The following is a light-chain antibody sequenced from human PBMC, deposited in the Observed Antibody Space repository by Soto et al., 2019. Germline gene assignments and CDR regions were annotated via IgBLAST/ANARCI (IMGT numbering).Light chain of an antibody. J-gene: IGKJ2*01. CDR3: QQYNRYSSFT. CDR2: DAS. CDR1: QSISGW. Sequence: DIQMTQSPSTLSASIGDRVTITCWASQSISGWLAWYQQKPGKAPKLLIYDASNLESGVPSRFSDSGSGTEFTLTISSLQPDDFATYYCQQYNRYSSFTFGQGTNLEIK. V-gene: IGKV1-5*01.